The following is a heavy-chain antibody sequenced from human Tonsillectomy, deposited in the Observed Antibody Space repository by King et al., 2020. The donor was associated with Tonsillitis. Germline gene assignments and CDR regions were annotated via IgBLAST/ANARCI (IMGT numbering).Heavy chain of an antibody. CDR2: INHSGST. CDR1: GGSFSGYY. V-gene: IGHV4-34*01. CDR3: ARRGRNYYDSSGVSLDY. J-gene: IGHJ4*02. D-gene: IGHD3-22*01. Sequence: VQLQQWGAGLLKPSETLSLTFAVYGGSFSGYYWSWIRQPPGKGLEWIGEINHSGSTNYNPSLKSRVTISVDTSKNQFSLKLSSVTAADTAVHYCARRGRNYYDSSGVSLDYWGQGTLVTVSS.